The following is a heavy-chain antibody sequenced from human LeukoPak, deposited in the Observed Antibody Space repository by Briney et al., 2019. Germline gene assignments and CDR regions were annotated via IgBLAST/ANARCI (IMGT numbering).Heavy chain of an antibody. D-gene: IGHD6-13*01. CDR3: ARGPLRQLVYNWFDP. CDR1: GGTFSSYA. V-gene: IGHV1-69*13. Sequence: ASVKVSCTASGGTFSSYAISWVRQAPGQGLEWMGGIIPIFGTANYAQKFQGRVTITADESTSTAYTELSSLRSEDTAVYYCARGPLRQLVYNWFDPWGQGTLVTVSS. J-gene: IGHJ5*02. CDR2: IIPIFGTA.